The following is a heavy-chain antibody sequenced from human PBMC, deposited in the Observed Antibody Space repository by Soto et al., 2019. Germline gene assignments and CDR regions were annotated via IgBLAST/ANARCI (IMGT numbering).Heavy chain of an antibody. CDR1: GYSFTSYW. D-gene: IGHD1-1*01. CDR2: IDPSDSYT. J-gene: IGHJ6*02. CDR3: VRRRAPGHWYYYAMDV. V-gene: IGHV5-10-1*01. Sequence: PGESLKISCKGSGYSFTSYWINWVRQMPGKGLEWMGRIDPSDSYTNYSPSFQGHVTISADKSISTAYLQWSSLKASDSAMYYCVRRRAPGHWYYYAMDVWGQGTTVTVSS.